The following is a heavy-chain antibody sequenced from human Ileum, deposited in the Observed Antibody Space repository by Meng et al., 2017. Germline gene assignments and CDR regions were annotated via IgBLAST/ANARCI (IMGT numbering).Heavy chain of an antibody. V-gene: IGHV4-4*02. CDR1: GGSISNGKW. D-gene: IGHD3-10*01. Sequence: QVQLQESGPGLVKPAGTLPRTCAVTGGSISNGKWWSWVRQPPGKGLEWIGEISQSGTTNYYPSLNSRVSISLDKANNHLSLTLTSVTAADTAVYYCATYGSGFTPPLDPWGQGILVTVSS. CDR2: ISQSGTT. CDR3: ATYGSGFTPPLDP. J-gene: IGHJ5*02.